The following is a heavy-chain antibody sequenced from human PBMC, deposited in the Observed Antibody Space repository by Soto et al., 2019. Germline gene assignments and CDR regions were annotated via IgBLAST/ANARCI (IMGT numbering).Heavy chain of an antibody. J-gene: IGHJ3*02. V-gene: IGHV4-31*03. CDR2: IYYSGST. CDR1: GGSMSSGGYY. CDR3: ARNVYYDFWSGYYTLDAFDI. D-gene: IGHD3-3*01. Sequence: SETLSLTCTVSGGSMSSGGYYWSWIRQHPGKGLEWIGYIYYSGSTYYNPSLKSRVTISVDTSKNQFSLKLSSVTAADTAVYYCARNVYYDFWSGYYTLDAFDIWGQGTMVTVSS.